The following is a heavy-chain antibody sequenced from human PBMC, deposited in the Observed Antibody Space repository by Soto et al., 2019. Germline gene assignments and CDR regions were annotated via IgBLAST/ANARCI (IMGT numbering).Heavy chain of an antibody. CDR3: ARLYSSSWYGDY. J-gene: IGHJ4*02. V-gene: IGHV4-30-4*01. D-gene: IGHD6-13*01. Sequence: SETLSLTCTVSGGSISSGDYYWSWIRQPPGKGLEWIGYIYYSGSTYYNPSPKSRVTISVDTSKNQFSLKLSSVTAADTAVYYCARLYSSSWYGDYWGQGTLVTVSS. CDR1: GGSISSGDYY. CDR2: IYYSGST.